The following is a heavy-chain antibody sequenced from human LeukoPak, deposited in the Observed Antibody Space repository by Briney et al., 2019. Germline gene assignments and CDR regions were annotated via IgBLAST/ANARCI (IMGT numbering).Heavy chain of an antibody. CDR2: ISYDGSNK. CDR3: AKHRFESGGYHSTD. J-gene: IGHJ4*02. Sequence: GGSLRLSCAASGFTFSSYAMHWARQAPGKGLEWVAVISYDGSNKYYADSVRGRFTISRDNSKNTLYLQMNSLRDEDTAVYYCAKHRFESGGYHSTDWGQGTLVTVSS. CDR1: GFTFSSYA. D-gene: IGHD3-22*01. V-gene: IGHV3-30-3*02.